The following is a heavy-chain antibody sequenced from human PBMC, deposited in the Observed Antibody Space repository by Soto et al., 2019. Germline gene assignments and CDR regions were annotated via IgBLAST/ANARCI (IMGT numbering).Heavy chain of an antibody. CDR3: ARGWFGPDV. Sequence: EVQLVESGGGLVQPGGSLRLSCAASGFTFSGRSMHWVRQAPGKGLVWVSGIDNAGTDSTYADSVKGRFTSSRDNAKNTRYRPKNSLRFEYTAVYFCARGWFGPDVWGKGTTVTVSS. CDR1: GFTFSGRS. CDR2: IDNAGTDS. D-gene: IGHD3-10*01. J-gene: IGHJ6*04. V-gene: IGHV3-74*01.